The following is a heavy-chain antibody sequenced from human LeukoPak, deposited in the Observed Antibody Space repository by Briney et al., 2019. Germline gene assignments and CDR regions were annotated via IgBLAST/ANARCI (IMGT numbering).Heavy chain of an antibody. J-gene: IGHJ4*02. CDR1: GFTFSNYI. Sequence: PGGSLRLSCAASGFTFSNYIMHWVRQAPGKGLDWVAVILENGSNQYYADSVKGRFTISRDNSKNTLYLQMNSLRAEDTAVYYCAKTRTMVRGAPFDYWGQGTLVTVSS. CDR3: AKTRTMVRGAPFDY. V-gene: IGHV3-30*18. CDR2: ILENGSNQ. D-gene: IGHD3-10*01.